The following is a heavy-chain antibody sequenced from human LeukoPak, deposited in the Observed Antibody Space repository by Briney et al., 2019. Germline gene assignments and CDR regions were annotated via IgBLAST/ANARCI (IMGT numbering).Heavy chain of an antibody. Sequence: PGGSLRLSCAASGFTFSSYEMNWVRQAPGKGLEWVSYISSSSSYTNYADSVKGRFTISRDNAKNSLYLQMNSLRAEDTAVYYCARDIYCSSTSCYGGVDYWGQGTLVTVSS. V-gene: IGHV3-48*03. CDR1: GFTFSSYE. CDR3: ARDIYCSSTSCYGGVDY. D-gene: IGHD2-2*01. J-gene: IGHJ4*02. CDR2: ISSSSSYT.